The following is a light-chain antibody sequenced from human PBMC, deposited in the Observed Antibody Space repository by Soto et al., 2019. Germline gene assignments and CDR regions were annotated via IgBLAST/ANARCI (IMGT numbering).Light chain of an antibody. CDR2: GAS. CDR3: QQSYNTPRT. CDR1: QRISRN. Sequence: DTQITQSTSSLCAYLGDSVTITCRASQRISRNLNWYQQKPGTAPKLLMFGASTLQSGVPSRFSGSGSGTDFTLTITSLQPEDFATYYCQQSYNTPRTFGQGTKVEI. J-gene: IGKJ1*01. V-gene: IGKV1-39*01.